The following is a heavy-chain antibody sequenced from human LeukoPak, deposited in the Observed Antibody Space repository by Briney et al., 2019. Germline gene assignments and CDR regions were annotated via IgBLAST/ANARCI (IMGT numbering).Heavy chain of an antibody. J-gene: IGHJ4*02. Sequence: SETLSLTCTVSGGSISSSSYYWGWIRQPPGKGLEWIGSIYYSGSTYYNPSLESRVTISVDTSKNQFSLKLSSVTAADTAVFYWASGTWGFYDTTVGVYWGQGTLVTVSS. CDR3: ASGTWGFYDTTVGVY. CDR1: GGSISSSSYY. CDR2: IYYSGST. V-gene: IGHV4-39*07. D-gene: IGHD3-22*01.